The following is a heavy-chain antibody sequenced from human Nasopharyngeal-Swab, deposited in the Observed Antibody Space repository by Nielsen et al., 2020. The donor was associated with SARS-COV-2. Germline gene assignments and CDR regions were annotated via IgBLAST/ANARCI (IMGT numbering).Heavy chain of an antibody. CDR3: ARAGSGSYYEGGEFDY. J-gene: IGHJ4*02. CDR2: ISGSGGST. V-gene: IGHV3-23*01. Sequence: GGSLRLSCAASGFTFSSYAMSWVRQAPGKGLEWVSAISGSGGSTYYADSVKGRFTISRDNSKNTLYLQMNSLRAEDTAVYYRARAGSGSYYEGGEFDYWGQGTLVTVSS. D-gene: IGHD1-26*01. CDR1: GFTFSSYA.